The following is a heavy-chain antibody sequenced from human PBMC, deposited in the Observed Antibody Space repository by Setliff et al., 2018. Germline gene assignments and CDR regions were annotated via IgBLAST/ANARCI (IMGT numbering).Heavy chain of an antibody. J-gene: IGHJ4*02. Sequence: ASVKVSCQASGYSFTSYDINWGRLAAGQGLEWMGWVSPIDDGNTDYADSVKGRFTISRDNSINTVFLQMDSLRAEDTAIYYCARDQARWLVAAGTFDYWGQGVLVTVSS. D-gene: IGHD1-1*01. CDR2: VSPIDDGNT. CDR1: GYSFTSYD. V-gene: IGHV1-8*01. CDR3: ARDQARWLVAAGTFDY.